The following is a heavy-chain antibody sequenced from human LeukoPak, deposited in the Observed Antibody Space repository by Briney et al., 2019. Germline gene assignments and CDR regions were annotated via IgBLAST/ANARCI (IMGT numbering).Heavy chain of an antibody. Sequence: ASVKVSCKASGYTFTGYYMHWVQQAPGQGLEWMGWINPNSGGTDYAQNFQGRVTLTRDTSLSTAYMELSRLGSDDTAVYFCARDLEVSSVNLGLDPWGQGTLVTVSS. CDR1: GYTFTGYY. V-gene: IGHV1-2*02. CDR3: ARDLEVSSVNLGLDP. D-gene: IGHD7-27*01. J-gene: IGHJ5*02. CDR2: INPNSGGT.